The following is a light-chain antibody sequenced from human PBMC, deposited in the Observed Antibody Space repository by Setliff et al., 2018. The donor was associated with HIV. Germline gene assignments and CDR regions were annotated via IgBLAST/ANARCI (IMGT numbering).Light chain of an antibody. CDR2: DVS. CDR1: SSDGGGYNY. CDR3: SSYTSTSTLFV. J-gene: IGLJ1*01. V-gene: IGLV2-14*03. Sequence: QSALTQPASVSGSPGQSITISCTGTSSDGGGYNYVSWYQQHPGKAPKLRIYDVSNRPSGVSNRFSGSKSGNTASLTISGLQAEDEADYYCSSYTSTSTLFVFGTGTKVTVL.